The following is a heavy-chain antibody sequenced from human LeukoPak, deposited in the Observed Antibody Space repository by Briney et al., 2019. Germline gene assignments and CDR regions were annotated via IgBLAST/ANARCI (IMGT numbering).Heavy chain of an antibody. D-gene: IGHD3-10*01. CDR1: GFTFSSYS. CDR3: ARGSITMVRGVIIRVYGGPFDY. CDR2: ISSSSSYI. V-gene: IGHV3-21*01. Sequence: GGSLRLSCAASGFTFSSYSMNWVRQAPGKGLEWVSSISSSSSYIYYADSVKGRFTISRDNAKNSLYLQMNSLRAEDTAVYYCARGSITMVRGVIIRVYGGPFDYWGQGTLVTVSS. J-gene: IGHJ4*02.